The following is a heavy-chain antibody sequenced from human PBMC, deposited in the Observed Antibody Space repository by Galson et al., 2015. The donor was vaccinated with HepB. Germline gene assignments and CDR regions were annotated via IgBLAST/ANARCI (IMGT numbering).Heavy chain of an antibody. Sequence: SVKVSCKASGYTFTSYYMHWVRQAPGQGLEWMGIINPSGGSTSYAQKLQGRVTMTRDTSTSTVYMELSSLRSEDTAVYYCAREASRASTPFDAFDIWGQGTMVTVSS. D-gene: IGHD2-2*01. CDR1: GYTFTSYY. CDR2: INPSGGST. CDR3: AREASRASTPFDAFDI. J-gene: IGHJ3*02. V-gene: IGHV1-46*04.